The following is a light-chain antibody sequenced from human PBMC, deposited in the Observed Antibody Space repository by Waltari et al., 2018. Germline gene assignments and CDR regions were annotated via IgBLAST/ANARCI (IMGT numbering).Light chain of an antibody. CDR3: RQYYSAPHT. CDR2: WAS. V-gene: IGKV4-1*01. CDR1: QSVLYRSHNNNY. J-gene: IGKJ1*01. Sequence: DIVMTQSPDFLAVSQGERATIHCKSSQSVLYRSHNNNYLAWYQQKPGQPPKLLIYWASKRGSRVPCPLSGRASGTGFTPTHRRLQAEDVAVYYCRQYYSAPHTFGQGTRVEIK.